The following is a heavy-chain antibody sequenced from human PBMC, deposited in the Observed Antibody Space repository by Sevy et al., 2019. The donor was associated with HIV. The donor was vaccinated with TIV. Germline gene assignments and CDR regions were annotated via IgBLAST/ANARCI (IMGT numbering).Heavy chain of an antibody. D-gene: IGHD4-4*01. J-gene: IGHJ6*02. CDR3: ARESCSNDVVRWGQSGATYKYFGLDV. CDR2: INPSGGST. Sequence: ASVKVSCKASGNSFTSYYIHWVRQAPGQGLEWMGKINPSGGSTRFAQRFQDRVTLTRDTSTGTVYMGRSSLRCEDTAVYYCARESCSNDVVRWGQSGATYKYFGLDVWGQGTTVTVSS. V-gene: IGHV1-46*01. CDR1: GNSFTSYY.